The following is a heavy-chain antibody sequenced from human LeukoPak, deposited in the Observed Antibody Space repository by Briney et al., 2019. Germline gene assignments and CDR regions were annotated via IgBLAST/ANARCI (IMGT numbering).Heavy chain of an antibody. CDR2: IIPILGIA. CDR1: GGTFSSYA. D-gene: IGHD3-22*01. CDR3: ARERTPYYYDSSGWLFDY. V-gene: IGHV1-69*04. J-gene: IGHJ4*02. Sequence: SVKVSCKASGGTFSSYAISWVRQAPGQGLEWMGRIIPILGIANYAQKFQGRVTITADKSTSTAYMEPSSLRSEDTAVYYCARERTPYYYDSSGWLFDYWGQGTLVTVSS.